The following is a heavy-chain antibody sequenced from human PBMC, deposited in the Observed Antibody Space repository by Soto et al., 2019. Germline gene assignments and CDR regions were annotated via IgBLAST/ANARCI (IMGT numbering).Heavy chain of an antibody. CDR2: INQDGSEK. Sequence: GGSLRLSCAASGFTFSTSWMDWVRQTPGKGLEWVANINQDGSEKNYVDSVKGRFTISRDNAKNSQFLQMSSLTAEDSGLYYCTRYLDFWGQGTLVTVSS. J-gene: IGHJ4*02. CDR3: TRYLDF. CDR1: GFTFSTSW. V-gene: IGHV3-7*01.